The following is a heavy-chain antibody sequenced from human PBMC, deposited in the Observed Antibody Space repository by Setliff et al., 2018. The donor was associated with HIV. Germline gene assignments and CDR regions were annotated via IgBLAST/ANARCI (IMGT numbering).Heavy chain of an antibody. J-gene: IGHJ1*01. Sequence: GASVKVSCKVSGYSLTDLSIHWVRQAPGKGLEWMGGFDPEDGETVYAQKLQGRVTMTEDTSTDTAYMKLSSLRSEDTAMYYCATIRAYYYDSSGQEYFQYWGHGTLVTVSS. CDR2: FDPEDGET. CDR1: GYSLTDLS. V-gene: IGHV1-24*01. D-gene: IGHD3-22*01. CDR3: ATIRAYYYDSSGQEYFQY.